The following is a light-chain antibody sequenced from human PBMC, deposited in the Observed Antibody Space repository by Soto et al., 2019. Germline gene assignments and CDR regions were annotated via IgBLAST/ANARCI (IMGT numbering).Light chain of an antibody. J-gene: IGKJ2*01. CDR3: QQYDKRLMYT. CDR2: GAS. Sequence: EIVMTQSPDTLSVSPRERASLSCRASQSVSSNLAWYQQKPGQAPRLLIYGASTRATGVPGRFSGSGSGTEFTLTISSLQAEDFALYYCQQYDKRLMYTFGQGTKLEIK. V-gene: IGKV3-15*01. CDR1: QSVSSN.